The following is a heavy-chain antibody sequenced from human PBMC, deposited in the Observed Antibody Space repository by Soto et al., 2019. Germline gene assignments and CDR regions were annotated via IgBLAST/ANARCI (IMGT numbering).Heavy chain of an antibody. CDR2: ISSSGITT. Sequence: EVQLVESGGGFVQPGGSLRLSCAASGFTFSNYEMNRVRKAPGKGLEWISYISSSGITTYYADFAAGRFTISRDNAKESLYLHLNSLRVEDTAVYYCARYGTRADWWGLGTQVTVSS. D-gene: IGHD1-1*01. V-gene: IGHV3-48*03. J-gene: IGHJ4*02. CDR3: ARYGTRADW. CDR1: GFTFSNYE.